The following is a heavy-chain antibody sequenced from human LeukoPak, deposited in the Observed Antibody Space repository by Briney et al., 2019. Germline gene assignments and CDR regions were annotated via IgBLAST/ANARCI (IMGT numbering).Heavy chain of an antibody. D-gene: IGHD3-22*01. V-gene: IGHV4-34*01. J-gene: IGHJ5*02. CDR3: ARGDSSGYIFGNWFDP. CDR1: GGSFSGYY. Sequence: SETLSLTCAVYGGSFSGYYWSWIRQPPGKGLEWIGEINHSGSINYNPSLKSRVTISVDTSKSQFSLKLSSVTAADTAVYYCARGDSSGYIFGNWFDPWGQGTLVTVSS. CDR2: INHSGSI.